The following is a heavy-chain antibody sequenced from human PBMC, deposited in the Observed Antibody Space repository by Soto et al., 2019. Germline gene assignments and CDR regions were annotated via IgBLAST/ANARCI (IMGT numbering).Heavy chain of an antibody. D-gene: IGHD5-12*01. Sequence: QITLKESGPTLVKPTQTLTLTCTFSGFSLSTSGVGVGWIRQPPGKALEWLALIYWDDDKRYSPSLKSRLTIXKXXSKNQVVLTMTNMDPVDTATYYCAHLRGWLTYYDYWGQGTLVTVSS. J-gene: IGHJ4*02. CDR3: AHLRGWLTYYDY. V-gene: IGHV2-5*02. CDR1: GFSLSTSGVG. CDR2: IYWDDDK.